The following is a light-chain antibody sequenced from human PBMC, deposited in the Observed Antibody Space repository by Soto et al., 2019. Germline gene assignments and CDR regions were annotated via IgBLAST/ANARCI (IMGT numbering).Light chain of an antibody. J-gene: IGLJ2*01. CDR1: SGHSSYA. CDR2: LNTDGSH. Sequence: QLVLTQSPSASASLGASVKLTCTLSSGHSSYAIAWHQQQPEKGPRYLMKLNTDGSHSKGDGIPDRFSGSSSGAERYLTISRLQSEDEADYYSQTWDTGIHVVFGGGTKLTVL. CDR3: QTWDTGIHVV. V-gene: IGLV4-69*01.